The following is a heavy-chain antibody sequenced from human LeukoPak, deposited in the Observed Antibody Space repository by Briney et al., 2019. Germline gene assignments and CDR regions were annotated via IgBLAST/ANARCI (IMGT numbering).Heavy chain of an antibody. D-gene: IGHD1-26*01. CDR3: ARRSGISGSYSFDY. J-gene: IGHJ4*02. V-gene: IGHV3-21*01. CDR2: ISSSSSYI. CDR1: GFTFSSYS. Sequence: PGGSLRLSCAASGFTFSSYSMNWVRQAPGKGLEWVSSISSSSSYIYYADSVKGRFTISRDNAKNSLYLQMNSLRAEDTAVYYCARRSGISGSYSFDYWGQGTLVTVSS.